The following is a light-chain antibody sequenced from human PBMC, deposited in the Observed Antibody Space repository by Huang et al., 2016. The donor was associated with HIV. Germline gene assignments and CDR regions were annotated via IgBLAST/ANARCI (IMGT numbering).Light chain of an antibody. CDR3: QQYNDFRST. J-gene: IGKJ3*01. V-gene: IGKV3-15*01. CDR2: AAS. Sequence: ETVMTHSPVTLSVSQGDSSSLSCRSSQIVSSHLAWYQQKPGQSTRLLIYAASTRATGVPARFSGSGAGTEFPLTISTLQSEDSAVYYCQQYNDFRSTFGPGTRVEIK. CDR1: QIVSSH.